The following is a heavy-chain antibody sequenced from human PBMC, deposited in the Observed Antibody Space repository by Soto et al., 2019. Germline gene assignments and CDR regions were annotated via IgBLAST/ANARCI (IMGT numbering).Heavy chain of an antibody. CDR3: ARMRRPDDSHAYPFDY. CDR2: IYYTGTT. V-gene: IGHV4-30-4*01. J-gene: IGHJ4*02. D-gene: IGHD3-22*01. Sequence: SETLSLTCTVSGGSIRSGDDYWSWIRQPPGKGLEWIGYIYYTGTTYYNPSLKSRLTISVDTSKNQLSLKLSSVTAADTAVYYCARMRRPDDSHAYPFDYWGQGSLVIVSS. CDR1: GGSIRSGDDY.